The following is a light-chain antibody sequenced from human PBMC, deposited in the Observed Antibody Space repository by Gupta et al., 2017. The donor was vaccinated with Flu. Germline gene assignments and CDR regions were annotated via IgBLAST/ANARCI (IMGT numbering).Light chain of an antibody. V-gene: IGLV1-51*01. CDR1: SSNIGNNY. J-gene: IGLJ3*02. Sequence: QSVLTQPPSVSAAPGQMVTISCSGSSSNIGNNYVSWYQQLPGTAPKLIIYHNDKRLSGIPDRFSGSKSGTSATLGITGLQTGDEADYHCAAWDSSLSAGVLGGGTKLTVL. CDR2: HND. CDR3: AAWDSSLSAGV.